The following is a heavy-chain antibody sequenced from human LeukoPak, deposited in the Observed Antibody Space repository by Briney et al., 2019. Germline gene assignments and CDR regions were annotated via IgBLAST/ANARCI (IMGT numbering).Heavy chain of an antibody. D-gene: IGHD3/OR15-3a*01. CDR1: GGSISSALYH. Sequence: SSETLSLTCTVSGGSISSALYHWGWIRQPPGKNLEWLVSVYYTGSTHNNPSLKSRFTISVDTSKNRFSLNLSSVTAADTAVYYCARQEIGLRSFDPWGQGTLVTVSS. J-gene: IGHJ5*02. V-gene: IGHV4-39*01. CDR3: ARQEIGLRSFDP. CDR2: VYYTGST.